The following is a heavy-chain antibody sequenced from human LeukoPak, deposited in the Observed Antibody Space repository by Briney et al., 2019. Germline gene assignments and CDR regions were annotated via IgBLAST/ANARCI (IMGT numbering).Heavy chain of an antibody. CDR2: MNPNSGNT. D-gene: IGHD6-13*01. CDR3: ARSGWSSSWSHY. J-gene: IGHJ4*02. V-gene: IGHV1-8*01. CDR1: GYTFTSYD. Sequence: ASVKVSCKASGYTFTSYDINWVRQATGQGLEWMGWMNPNSGNTGYAQKFQGRVTMTRNTSISTAYMELSSLRSEDTAVYYCARSGWSSSWSHYRGQGTLVTVSS.